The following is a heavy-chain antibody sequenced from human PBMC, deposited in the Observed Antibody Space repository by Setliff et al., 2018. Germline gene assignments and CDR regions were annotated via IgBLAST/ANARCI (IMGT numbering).Heavy chain of an antibody. CDR3: ARDQFSSGWYGAPESYFDR. CDR2: IYSSGSI. CDR1: GGSISGYY. V-gene: IGHV4-59*01. Sequence: PSETLSLTCNVSGGSISGYYWSWIRQPPGKGLEWIGNIYSSGSIKYNPSLRSRVTISVDTSKNQFSLNLNYVTTADTAVYYCARDQFSSGWYGAPESYFDRWGQGVLVTVSS. J-gene: IGHJ4*02. D-gene: IGHD6-19*01.